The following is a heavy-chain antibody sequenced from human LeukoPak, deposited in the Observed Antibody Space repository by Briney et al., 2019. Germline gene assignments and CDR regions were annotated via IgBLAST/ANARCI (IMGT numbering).Heavy chain of an antibody. J-gene: IGHJ4*02. Sequence: ASVNVSCKASGFTFTGYGISRVRQAPGQGLERIRWISAYNGNTNYAQKLQGRVTMTTDTSTSTAYMELRSLRSDDTAVYYCARADPRSLSGLLLRYWGQGTLVTVSS. V-gene: IGHV1-18*01. CDR2: ISAYNGNT. D-gene: IGHD3-22*01. CDR1: GFTFTGYG. CDR3: ARADPRSLSGLLLRY.